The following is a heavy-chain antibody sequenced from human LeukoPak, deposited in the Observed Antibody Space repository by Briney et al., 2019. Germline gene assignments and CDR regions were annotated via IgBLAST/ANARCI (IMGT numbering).Heavy chain of an antibody. Sequence: GGSLRLSCAASGFTFDDYGMSWVRQAPGKGLEWVSGINWHGGSTGYADSVKGRFTMSRDNAKNSLYLQMNSLRPEDTALHYCARDRTSGWYPPFDYWGQGTLVTVSS. V-gene: IGHV3-20*04. CDR3: ARDRTSGWYPPFDY. CDR2: INWHGGST. D-gene: IGHD6-19*01. J-gene: IGHJ4*02. CDR1: GFTFDDYG.